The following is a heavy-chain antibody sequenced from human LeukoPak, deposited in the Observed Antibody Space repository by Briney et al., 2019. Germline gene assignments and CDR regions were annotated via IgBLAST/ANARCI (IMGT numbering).Heavy chain of an antibody. D-gene: IGHD3-10*01. CDR2: IKGDGSEK. J-gene: IGHJ4*01. CDR3: AGDRGWTFYL. V-gene: IGHV3-7*01. Sequence: GGSLRLSCAASEFNFAIEWMTWVRQAPGTGLEWVATIKGDGSEKYYVDSVKGRLTISRDNAKNSLYLQMNSLKDEDTAVYYCAGDRGWTFYLWGQGTLVTVSS. CDR1: EFNFAIEW.